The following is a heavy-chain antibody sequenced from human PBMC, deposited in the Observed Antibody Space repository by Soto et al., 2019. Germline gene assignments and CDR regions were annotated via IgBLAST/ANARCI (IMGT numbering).Heavy chain of an antibody. D-gene: IGHD3-10*01. J-gene: IGHJ5*02. CDR2: INHSGST. CDR1: GGSFSGYY. CDR3: ARAFMVRGVPS. Sequence: SETLSLTCAVYGGSFSGYYWSWIRQPPGKGLEWIGEINHSGSTNYNPSLKSRVTISVDTSKNQFSLKLSSVTAADTAVYYCARAFMVRGVPSWGQGTLVTVSS. V-gene: IGHV4-34*01.